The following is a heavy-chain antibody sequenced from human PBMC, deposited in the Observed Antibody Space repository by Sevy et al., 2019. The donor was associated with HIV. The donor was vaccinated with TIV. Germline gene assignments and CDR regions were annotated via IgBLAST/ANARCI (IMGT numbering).Heavy chain of an antibody. CDR1: GFTFTTYA. J-gene: IGHJ4*02. CDR2: ITGSGGAS. D-gene: IGHD6-19*01. CDR3: VKARFAGCGWAGNFDY. Sequence: GGSLRLSCAASGFTFTTYAMTWVRQGPRKGLEWVSSITGSGGASYYADSVKGRFTTSRDSSRNIVTLQMNGLRVEDTAVYYCVKARFAGCGWAGNFDYWGQGAMVTVSS. V-gene: IGHV3-23*01.